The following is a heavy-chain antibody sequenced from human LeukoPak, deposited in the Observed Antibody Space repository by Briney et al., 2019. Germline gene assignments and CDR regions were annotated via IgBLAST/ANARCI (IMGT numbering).Heavy chain of an antibody. CDR1: VFTFSDYH. J-gene: IGHJ5*02. CDR3: ATVGRNNWFDL. CDR2: ISSSGTTI. Sequence: GWSLRLSCAATVFTFSDYHMSWIRQAPGKGVEWISYISSSGTTIYHADSVKGRFTISRDNAKDSLYRQMNSLRAEDTALYYCATVGRNNWFDLWGQGTPVTVSS. V-gene: IGHV3-11*01.